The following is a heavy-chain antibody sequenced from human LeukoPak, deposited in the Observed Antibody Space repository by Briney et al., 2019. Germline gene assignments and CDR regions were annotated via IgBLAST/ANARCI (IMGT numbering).Heavy chain of an antibody. J-gene: IGHJ4*02. CDR3: ARVTYYYDSSGYYQWDY. D-gene: IGHD3-22*01. CDR2: LHYSGST. CDR1: GGSISSGAYY. V-gene: IGHV4-39*02. Sequence: SETLSLTCSVSGGSISSGAYYWGWIRQPPGKGLEWIGSLHYSGSTYYNPSLKSRVTISVDTSKNHFSLNLSSVTAADTAVYYCARVTYYYDSSGYYQWDYWGQGTLVTVSS.